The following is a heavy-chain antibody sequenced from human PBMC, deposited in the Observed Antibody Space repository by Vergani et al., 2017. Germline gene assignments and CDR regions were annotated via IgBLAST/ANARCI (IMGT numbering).Heavy chain of an antibody. CDR2: INHSGST. CDR3: ARGRGQWSYRRRAVAGPDYYYFDY. Sequence: QVQLPQWGAGLLKPSETLSLTCAVYGGSFSGYYWSWIRQPPGKGLEWIGEINHSGSTNYNPSLKSRVTISVDTSKNQFSLKLSSVTAADTAVYYCARGRGQWSYRRRAVAGPDYYYFDYWGQGTLVTVSS. V-gene: IGHV4-34*01. CDR1: GGSFSGYY. J-gene: IGHJ4*02. D-gene: IGHD6-19*01.